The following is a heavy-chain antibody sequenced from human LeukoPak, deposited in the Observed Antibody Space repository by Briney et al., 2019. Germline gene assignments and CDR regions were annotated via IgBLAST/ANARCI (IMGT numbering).Heavy chain of an antibody. Sequence: PGGSLRLSCSASGFTFTTYTFIWLRQAPGRGLEGVSYIGRSGSTVRYAASVKGRLTISRDNAKTSVDLQMTSLRDDDTAIYYCARGGTVDGFDLWGQGTLVSVSS. V-gene: IGHV3-48*02. CDR2: IGRSGSTV. CDR3: ARGGTVDGFDL. D-gene: IGHD1-26*01. J-gene: IGHJ3*01. CDR1: GFTFTTYT.